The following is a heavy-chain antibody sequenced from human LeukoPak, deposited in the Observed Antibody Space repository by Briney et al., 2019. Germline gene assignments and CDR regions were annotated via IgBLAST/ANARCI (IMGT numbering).Heavy chain of an antibody. CDR2: INPDGDVK. Sequence: GALRLSCAASGFTFSTYWLTWVRQAPGKGLEWVASINPDGDVKDYVASMKGRFTISRENAKNSVYLQMNSLRAEDTAVYYCATDKAYSAFDYWGQGTLVTVSS. CDR1: GFTFSTYW. J-gene: IGHJ4*02. D-gene: IGHD2-21*01. CDR3: ATDKAYSAFDY. V-gene: IGHV3-7*01.